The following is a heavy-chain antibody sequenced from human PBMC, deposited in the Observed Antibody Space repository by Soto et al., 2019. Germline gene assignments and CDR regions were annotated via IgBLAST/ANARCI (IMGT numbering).Heavy chain of an antibody. CDR3: TRLTYDILTGYTDY. V-gene: IGHV3-73*01. J-gene: IGHJ4*02. CDR1: GVTFSGSA. CDR2: IRSKANSYAT. D-gene: IGHD3-9*01. Sequence: GGSLRLSCAASGVTFSGSAMHWVRKASGKGLEWVGRIRSKANSYATAYAASVKGRFTISRDDSKNTAYLQMNSLKTEDTAVYYCTRLTYDILTGYTDYWGPGTLVTVSS.